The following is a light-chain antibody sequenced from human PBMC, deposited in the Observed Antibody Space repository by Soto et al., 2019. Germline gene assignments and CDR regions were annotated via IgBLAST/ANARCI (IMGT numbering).Light chain of an antibody. CDR1: QGISNY. V-gene: IGKV1-9*01. J-gene: IGKJ5*01. CDR3: QQSYSTPPVT. Sequence: DIQLTQSPSFLSASLGDRVTITCRASQGISNYLAWYQQKPGKAPNLLIHTASTLQSGVPSRFSGSGSGTEFTLTISSLQPEDFATYYCQQSYSTPPVTFGQGTRLEIK. CDR2: TAS.